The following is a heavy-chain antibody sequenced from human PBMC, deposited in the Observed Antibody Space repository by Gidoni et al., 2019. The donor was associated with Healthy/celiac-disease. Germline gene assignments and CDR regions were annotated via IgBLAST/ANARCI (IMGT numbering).Heavy chain of an antibody. CDR2: IRWDGGST. Sequence: EAPLVEPGGVVVQAEGSLSLSCPASGFHWDVSAMHRVRQAAGTGLEWVYLIRWDGGSTHYADSVKGRFTIPRDNSKNSLYLQMNSLRTEDTALYDCAKEISIAAAGTIYGYWGQGTLVTVSS. CDR3: AKEISIAAAGTIYGY. D-gene: IGHD6-13*01. CDR1: GFHWDVSA. J-gene: IGHJ4*02. V-gene: IGHV3-43*01.